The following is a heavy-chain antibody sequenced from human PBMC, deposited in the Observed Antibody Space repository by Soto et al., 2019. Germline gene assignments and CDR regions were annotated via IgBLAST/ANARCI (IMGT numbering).Heavy chain of an antibody. CDR2: VSYDGITK. J-gene: IGHJ4*02. CDR3: TKEGLFWSGSFDS. D-gene: IGHD3-3*01. Sequence: LRLSCAASGFTFRSYPMHWVRQAPGKGLECVAIVSYDGITKYADSVKGRFTISRDNSNNTLFLQMNSLRTEDTAVYYCTKEGLFWSGSFDSWGQGTLVTVSS. V-gene: IGHV3-30-3*02. CDR1: GFTFRSYP.